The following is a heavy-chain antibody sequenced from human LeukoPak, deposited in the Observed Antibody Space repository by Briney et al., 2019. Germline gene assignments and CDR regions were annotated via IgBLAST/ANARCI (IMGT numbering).Heavy chain of an antibody. CDR3: ARGPPNWGYDY. J-gene: IGHJ4*02. V-gene: IGHV3-33*01. Sequence: PGRSLRLSCTASGFTFSNCGMHWVRRAPGKGLEWVAVIWYDGSYKYYADSVKGRFTISRDNSKKMLYLQLSSLRSDDTAVYYCARGPPNWGYDYWGPGTLVTVSS. CDR1: GFTFSNCG. CDR2: IWYDGSYK. D-gene: IGHD7-27*01.